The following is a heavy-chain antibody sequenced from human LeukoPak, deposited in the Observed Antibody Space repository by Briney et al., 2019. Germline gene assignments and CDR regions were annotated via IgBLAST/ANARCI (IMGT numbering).Heavy chain of an antibody. CDR2: TYYRSKWYN. CDR1: GDTVSNKNAA. CDR3: AREGVGATMAN. V-gene: IGHV6-1*01. Sequence: SQTLSLTCAISGDTVSNKNAAWNWLRQSPSRGLEWLGRTYYRSKWYNDYAVSVKGRIDINPDTSKNQFSLRLNPVTPEDTAVYFCAREGVGATMANWGQGTLVTVSS. D-gene: IGHD1-26*01. J-gene: IGHJ4*02.